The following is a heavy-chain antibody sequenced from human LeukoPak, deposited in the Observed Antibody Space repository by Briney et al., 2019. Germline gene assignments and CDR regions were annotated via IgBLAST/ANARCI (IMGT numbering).Heavy chain of an antibody. J-gene: IGHJ4*02. D-gene: IGHD1-26*01. Sequence: SEALSLTCAVSGYSISRGYYWGWVRQPPGKRPQWIGSVRESGSSYYNPSLKSRVTISLDTSQNQFSLTLTSVTAADSATYYCVRGEVGDFDSWGQGSLVTVSS. CDR2: VRESGSS. CDR1: GYSISRGYY. CDR3: VRGEVGDFDS. V-gene: IGHV4-38-2*01.